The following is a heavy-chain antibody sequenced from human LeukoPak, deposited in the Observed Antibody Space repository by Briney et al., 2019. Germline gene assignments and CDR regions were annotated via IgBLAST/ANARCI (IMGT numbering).Heavy chain of an antibody. CDR1: GGSFSSYY. J-gene: IGHJ3*02. D-gene: IGHD1/OR15-1a*01. CDR2: IDHRGST. CDR3: ARNNNRITYTFDI. Sequence: LETLSLTCALYGGSFSSYYWTWIRQSPGKGLEWIAEIDHRGSTNYNPSLESRVTISIDTSKNQFSLKLSSVTAADRAVYYCARNNNRITYTFDIWGHGTMVTVSS. V-gene: IGHV4-34*01.